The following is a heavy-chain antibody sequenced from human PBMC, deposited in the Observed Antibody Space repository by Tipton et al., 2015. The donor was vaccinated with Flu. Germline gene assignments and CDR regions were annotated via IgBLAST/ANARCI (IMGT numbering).Heavy chain of an antibody. CDR3: ARSSRDNCGGSCFPLDY. D-gene: IGHD2-15*01. CDR2: INHSGST. V-gene: IGHV4-34*01. CDR1: AGSLSGHH. J-gene: IGHJ4*02. Sequence: LSLTCAVYAGSLSGHHWSWIRQPPGKGLEWIGEINHSGSTNYNPSLKSRVAMSVDTFKNQFSLRLSSVTAADTAVYYCARSSRDNCGGSCFPLDYWGQGTLVTVS.